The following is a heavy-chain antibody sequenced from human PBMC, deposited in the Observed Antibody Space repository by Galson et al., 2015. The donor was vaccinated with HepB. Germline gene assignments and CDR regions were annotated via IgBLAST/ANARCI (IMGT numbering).Heavy chain of an antibody. Sequence: SVKVSCKASGYTFTSYAMHWVRQAPGQRLEWMGWINAGNGNTKYSQKFQGRVTITRDTSASTAYMELSSLRSEDTAVYYCARFSSTSSSAYGIGVYYYYGMDVWGQGTTVTVSS. CDR1: GYTFTSYA. D-gene: IGHD2-2*01. CDR3: ARFSSTSSSAYGIGVYYYYGMDV. J-gene: IGHJ6*02. CDR2: INAGNGNT. V-gene: IGHV1-3*01.